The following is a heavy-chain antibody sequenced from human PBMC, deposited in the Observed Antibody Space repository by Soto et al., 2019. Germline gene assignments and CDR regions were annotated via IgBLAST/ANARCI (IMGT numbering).Heavy chain of an antibody. Sequence: KPSETLSLTCTVSGGSVSSGSYYWSWIRQPPGKGLEWIGYIYYSGSTNYNPSLKSRVTISVDTSKNQFSLKLSSVTAADTAVYYCARDFLQSAYYDFWSGYSKGDYYYGMDVWGQGTTVTVSS. CDR3: ARDFLQSAYYDFWSGYSKGDYYYGMDV. D-gene: IGHD3-3*01. CDR2: IYYSGST. J-gene: IGHJ6*02. V-gene: IGHV4-61*01. CDR1: GGSVSSGSYY.